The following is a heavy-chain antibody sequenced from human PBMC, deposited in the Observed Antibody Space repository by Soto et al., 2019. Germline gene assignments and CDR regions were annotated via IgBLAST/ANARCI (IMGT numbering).Heavy chain of an antibody. V-gene: IGHV1-18*01. Sequence: QVQLVQSGAEVKKPGASVKVSCKASGYTFTSYGISWVRQAPGQGLEWMGWISAYNGNTNYAQKLQGRVTMATDTSTSTAYLELTSLTSDGSAVDYCARDEGIAAAGTGWFDPWGQGTLVTVSS. D-gene: IGHD6-13*01. CDR2: ISAYNGNT. CDR3: ARDEGIAAAGTGWFDP. J-gene: IGHJ5*02. CDR1: GYTFTSYG.